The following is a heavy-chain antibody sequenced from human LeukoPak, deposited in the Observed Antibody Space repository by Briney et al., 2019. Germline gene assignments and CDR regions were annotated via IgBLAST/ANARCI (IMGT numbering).Heavy chain of an antibody. J-gene: IGHJ4*02. CDR3: ASSRGLLLDY. CDR1: GGSFSGYY. Sequence: SETLSLTCAVYGGSFSGYYWSWIRQPPGKGLEWIGEINHSGSTNYNPSLKSRVTISADTSKNQFSLKLSSVTAADTAVYYCASSRGLLLDYWGQGTLVTVSS. D-gene: IGHD3-10*01. CDR2: INHSGST. V-gene: IGHV4-34*01.